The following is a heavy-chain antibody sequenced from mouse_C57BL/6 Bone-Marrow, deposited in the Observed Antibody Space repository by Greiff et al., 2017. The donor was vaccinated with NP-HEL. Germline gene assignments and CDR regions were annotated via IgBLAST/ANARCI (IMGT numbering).Heavy chain of an antibody. V-gene: IGHV5-16*01. CDR2: INYDGSST. Sequence: DVRLVESEGGLVQPGSSMKLSCTASGFTFSDYYMAWVRQVPEKGLEWVANINYDGSSTYYLDSLKSRFIISRDNAKNILYLQMRSLKSEDTATYYCAREGGLRRRTYAMDYWGQGTSVPVSS. CDR1: GFTFSDYY. J-gene: IGHJ4*01. D-gene: IGHD2-4*01. CDR3: AREGGLRRRTYAMDY.